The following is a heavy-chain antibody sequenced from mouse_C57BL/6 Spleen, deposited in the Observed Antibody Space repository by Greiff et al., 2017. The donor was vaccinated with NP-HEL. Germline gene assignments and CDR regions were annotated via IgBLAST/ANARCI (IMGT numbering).Heavy chain of an antibody. J-gene: IGHJ3*01. CDR2: INPNNGGT. CDR1: GYTFTDYN. D-gene: IGHD1-1*01. CDR3: ARSDYGWAD. Sequence: VQLQQSGPELVKPGASVKIPCKASGYTFTDYNMGWVKQSHGKSLEWIGDINPNNGGTIYNQTFKGKATLTVDKSSSTAYMELRRLTAEDTAVYSCARSDYGWADWGQGTLVTVAA. V-gene: IGHV1-18*01.